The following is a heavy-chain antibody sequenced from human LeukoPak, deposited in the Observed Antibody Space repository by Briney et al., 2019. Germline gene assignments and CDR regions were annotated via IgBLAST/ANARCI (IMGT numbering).Heavy chain of an antibody. Sequence: WASVTVSCTASGYTFTSYYMHWVRQAPGQGPEWMGIINPNLGTTTYAQKFQGRVTMTRDTSTSTVYLELSSLRSDDTAMYYCTTLGIVGPTSDYWGQGTLATVSS. D-gene: IGHD1-26*01. CDR3: TTLGIVGPTSDY. CDR1: GYTFTSYY. V-gene: IGHV1-46*01. CDR2: INPNLGTT. J-gene: IGHJ4*02.